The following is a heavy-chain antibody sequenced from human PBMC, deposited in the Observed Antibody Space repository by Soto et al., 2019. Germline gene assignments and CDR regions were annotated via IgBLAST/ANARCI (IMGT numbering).Heavy chain of an antibody. V-gene: IGHV3-15*07. CDR3: TTATMVQRVYYYYGMDV. J-gene: IGHJ6*02. CDR2: IKSKTDGGTT. D-gene: IGHD3-10*01. CDR1: GFTFSNAW. Sequence: PGGSLRLSCAASGFTFSNAWMNWVRQAPGKGLEWVGRIKSKTDGGTTDYAAPVKGRFTISRDDSKNTLYLQMNSLKTEDTAVYYCTTATMVQRVYYYYGMDVWGQGTTVTVSS.